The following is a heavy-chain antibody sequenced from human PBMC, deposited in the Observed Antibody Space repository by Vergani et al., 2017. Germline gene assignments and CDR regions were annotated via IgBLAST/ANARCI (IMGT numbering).Heavy chain of an antibody. D-gene: IGHD2-15*01. J-gene: IGHJ4*02. V-gene: IGHV3-9*01. CDR2: ISWNSGSI. Sequence: EVQLVESGGGLVQPGRSLRLSCAASGFTFDDYAMHWVRQAPGKGLEWVSGISWNSGSIGYADSVKGRFTISRDNAKNSLYLQMNSLRAEDTALYYCARVRGPRRVDGSQYYFDYWGQGTLVTVSS. CDR1: GFTFDDYA. CDR3: ARVRGPRRVDGSQYYFDY.